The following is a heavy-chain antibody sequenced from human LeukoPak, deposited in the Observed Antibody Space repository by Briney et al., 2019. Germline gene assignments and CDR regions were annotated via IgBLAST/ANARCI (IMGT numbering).Heavy chain of an antibody. CDR1: GFTFSSYS. J-gene: IGHJ4*02. D-gene: IGHD3-22*01. V-gene: IGHV3-48*01. Sequence: PGWSLRLSCAASGFTFSSYSMNWVRQAPGKGLEGVSYISSSSSTIYYADSVKGRFTISRDNSKNTLYLQVNSLRADDTAVYYCAKGSYYDSSGYYYFDYWGQGTLVTVSS. CDR3: AKGSYYDSSGYYYFDY. CDR2: ISSSSSTI.